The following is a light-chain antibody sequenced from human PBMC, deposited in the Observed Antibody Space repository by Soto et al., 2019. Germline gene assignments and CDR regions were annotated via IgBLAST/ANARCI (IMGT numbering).Light chain of an antibody. CDR3: QQYDSSPRT. CDR1: HSVSSSY. Sequence: GTLSLSPGERATLSCRASHSVSSSYIAWYQQKPGQAPSLLIYGGSNRDTGIPDRFSGSGSGTDFTLTISRLEPEDFPVYYCQQYDSSPRTFGQRTKVDIK. V-gene: IGKV3-20*01. CDR2: GGS. J-gene: IGKJ1*01.